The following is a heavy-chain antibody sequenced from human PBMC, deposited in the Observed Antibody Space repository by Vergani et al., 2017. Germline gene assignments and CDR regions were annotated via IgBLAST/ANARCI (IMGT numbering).Heavy chain of an antibody. CDR2: IWYDGSNK. V-gene: IGHV3-33*06. CDR3: AKDGLAYGSGSWYY. CDR1: GFTFSSYG. D-gene: IGHD3-10*01. J-gene: IGHJ4*02. Sequence: QVQLVESGGGVVQPGRSLRLSCAASGFTFSSYGMHWVRQAPGKGLEWVAVIWYDGSNKYYADSVKGRFTISRDDSKNTVYLQMNSLRTGDTAVYYCAKDGLAYGSGSWYYWGRGTLVTVSS.